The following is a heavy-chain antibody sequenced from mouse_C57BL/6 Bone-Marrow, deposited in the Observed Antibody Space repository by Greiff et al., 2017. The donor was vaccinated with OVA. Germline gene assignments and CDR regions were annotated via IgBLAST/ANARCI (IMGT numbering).Heavy chain of an antibody. Sequence: VQLQQPGAELVRPGSSVKLSCKASGYTFTSYWMDWVKQRPGQGLEWIGNIYPSDSETHYNQKFKDKATLTVDKSSSTAYMQLSSLTSEDSAVYYCARSSRPSYYFDYWGQGTTLTVSS. J-gene: IGHJ2*01. V-gene: IGHV1-61*01. D-gene: IGHD1-1*01. CDR2: IYPSDSET. CDR3: ARSSRPSYYFDY. CDR1: GYTFTSYW.